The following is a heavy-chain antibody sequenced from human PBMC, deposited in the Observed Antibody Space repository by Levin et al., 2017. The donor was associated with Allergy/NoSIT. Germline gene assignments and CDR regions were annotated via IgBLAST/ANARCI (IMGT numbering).Heavy chain of an antibody. CDR2: ISAYNGNT. D-gene: IGHD6-13*01. J-gene: IGHJ6*02. Sequence: GESLKISCKASGYTFTSYGISWVRQAPGQGLEWMGWISAYNGNTNYAQKLQGRVTMTTDTSTSTAYMELRSLRSDDTAVYYCARDSRIAAASGVSYGMDVWGQGTTVTVSS. V-gene: IGHV1-18*01. CDR3: ARDSRIAAASGVSYGMDV. CDR1: GYTFTSYG.